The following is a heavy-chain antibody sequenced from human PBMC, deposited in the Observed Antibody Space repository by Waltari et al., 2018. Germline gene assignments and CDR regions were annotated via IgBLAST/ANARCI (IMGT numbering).Heavy chain of an antibody. CDR1: GYSLSSGYY. CDR3: ASVTGEDYFDY. J-gene: IGHJ4*02. D-gene: IGHD7-27*01. V-gene: IGHV4-38-2*01. Sequence: QVQLQESGPGLVKPSEPLSLTCAVSGYSLSSGYYWGWIRQPPGKGLEWLGSIYHSGRTYYNPSLKSRVTISVDTSKNQFSLKLSSVTAADTAVYYCASVTGEDYFDYWGQGTLVTVSS. CDR2: IYHSGRT.